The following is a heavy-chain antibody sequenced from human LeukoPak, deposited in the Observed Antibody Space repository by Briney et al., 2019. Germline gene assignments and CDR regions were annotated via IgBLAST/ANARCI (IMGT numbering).Heavy chain of an antibody. CDR1: GGTFSSYA. V-gene: IGHV1-69*05. CDR3: AIGYCSSTSCLIGVYYFDY. Sequence: SVKVSCKASGGTFSSYAISWVRQAPGQGLEWMGGIIPIFGTANYAQKFQGRVTITTDESTSTAYMELSSLRSEDTAVYYCAIGYCSSTSCLIGVYYFDYWGQGTLVTVSS. D-gene: IGHD2-2*03. J-gene: IGHJ4*02. CDR2: IIPIFGTA.